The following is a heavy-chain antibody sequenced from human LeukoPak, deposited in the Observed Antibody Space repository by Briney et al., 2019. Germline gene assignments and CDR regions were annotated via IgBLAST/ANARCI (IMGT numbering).Heavy chain of an antibody. J-gene: IGHJ6*04. Sequence: GGSLRLSCAASRFTFNSYNMNWVRQAPGKGLEWVALISFDESNKYYLDSVKGRFTISRDNSKNTLYLQMNSLRPEDTAVYYCAELGITMIGGVWGKGTTVTISS. CDR3: AELGITMIGGV. CDR2: ISFDESNK. D-gene: IGHD3-10*02. CDR1: RFTFNSYN. V-gene: IGHV3-30*18.